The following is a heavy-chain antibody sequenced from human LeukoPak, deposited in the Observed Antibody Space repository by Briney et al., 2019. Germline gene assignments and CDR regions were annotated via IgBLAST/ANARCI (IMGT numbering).Heavy chain of an antibody. CDR1: GFTFDDYA. V-gene: IGHV3-9*01. CDR2: ISWNSGSI. J-gene: IGHJ4*02. CDR3: ARGSSGWYWYFDY. D-gene: IGHD6-19*01. Sequence: PGGSLRLSCAASGFTFDDYAMHWVRQAPGKGLEWVSGISWNSGSIGYADSVKGRFTISRDNAKNSLYLQMNSLRAEDTAVYYCARGSSGWYWYFDYWGQGTLVTVSS.